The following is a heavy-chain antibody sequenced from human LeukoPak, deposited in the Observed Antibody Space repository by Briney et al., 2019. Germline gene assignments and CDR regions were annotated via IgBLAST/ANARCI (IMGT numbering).Heavy chain of an antibody. CDR2: ISSSSSTI. CDR1: GFTFSSYS. Sequence: GGSLRLSCAASGFTFSSYSMNWVRQAPGKGREWVSYISSSSSTIYYADSVKGRFTISRDNGKNSMYLQMNSLRAEDTAVYYCARDPWGPAANYMDVWGKGTTVTVSS. V-gene: IGHV3-48*01. D-gene: IGHD2-2*01. J-gene: IGHJ6*03. CDR3: ARDPWGPAANYMDV.